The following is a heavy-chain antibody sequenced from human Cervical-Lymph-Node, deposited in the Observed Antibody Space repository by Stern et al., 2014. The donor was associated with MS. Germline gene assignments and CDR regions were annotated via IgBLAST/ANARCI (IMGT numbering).Heavy chain of an antibody. D-gene: IGHD3-10*01. J-gene: IGHJ4*02. V-gene: IGHV3-33*01. CDR1: GFTFNKYG. Sequence: VQLVESGGGVVQPGTSLRLSCAASGFTFNKYGMHWVRQAPGKGLEWVAVIWYDGSNEDYADSVQGRFTISRDTSKNTLYLQMNSLRAEDTAVYYCTRGDVQKYGDFWGQGTLVTVSS. CDR2: IWYDGSNE. CDR3: TRGDVQKYGDF.